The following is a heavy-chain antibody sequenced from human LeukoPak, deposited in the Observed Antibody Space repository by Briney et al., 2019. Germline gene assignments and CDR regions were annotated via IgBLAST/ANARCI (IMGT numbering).Heavy chain of an antibody. J-gene: IGHJ4*02. V-gene: IGHV3-48*01. CDR2: ISSSSNII. Sequence: GGSLRLSCAASGFTFSSYAMSWVRQPPGKGLQWVSYISSSSNIIYYADSVKGRFTISRDNAKNSLFLQMNSLRAEDTAVYYCARDFAREFTIDYWGQGTLVTVSS. CDR1: GFTFSSYA. CDR3: ARDFAREFTIDY. D-gene: IGHD3-10*01.